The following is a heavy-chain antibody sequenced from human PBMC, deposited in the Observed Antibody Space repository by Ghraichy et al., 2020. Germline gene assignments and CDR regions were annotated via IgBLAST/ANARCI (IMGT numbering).Heavy chain of an antibody. J-gene: IGHJ5*02. CDR3: ARELECSGTTGRQTWFDP. CDR1: GYTFTSYG. Sequence: ASVKVSCKTSGYTFTSYGLNWVRQAPGQLLEWMGWVSAYNGNTNYAQHFQGRLTMTTDISTRTAFMELRNLRSDDTGIYYCARELECSGTTGRQTWFDPWGQGTHVTVSS. V-gene: IGHV1-18*04. CDR2: VSAYNGNT. D-gene: IGHD1-14*01.